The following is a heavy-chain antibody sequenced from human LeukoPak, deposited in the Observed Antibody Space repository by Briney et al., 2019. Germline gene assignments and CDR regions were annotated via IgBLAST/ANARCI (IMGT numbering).Heavy chain of an antibody. CDR3: ARRACPGCEGLHFDY. D-gene: IGHD2-15*01. CDR2: VSHDGNIK. CDR1: GFIFSTFA. J-gene: IGHJ4*02. Sequence: GGSLRLSCAASGFIFSTFAMHWVRQAPGKGLEWVAVVSHDGNIKYYADSVKGRFTISRDNSKNTLYLQMNSLRAEDTAVYYCARRACPGCEGLHFDYWGQGTLVTVSS. V-gene: IGHV3-30-3*01.